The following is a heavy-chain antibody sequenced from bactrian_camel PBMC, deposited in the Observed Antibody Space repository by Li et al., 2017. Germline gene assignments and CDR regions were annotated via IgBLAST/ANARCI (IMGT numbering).Heavy chain of an antibody. CDR3: ATRWDFGY. CDR2: ISSTGVNT. J-gene: IGHJ6*01. D-gene: IGHD2*01. V-gene: IGHV3S1*01. Sequence: QVQLVESGGGSVQPGGSLRLSCVASGFAFSNDWMFWVRQAPGKGLEWVSTISSTGVNTVYADSVKGRFTISRDNAKNTVFLQMNSQKSEDTALYYCATRWDFGYWGQGTQVTVS. CDR1: GFAFSNDW.